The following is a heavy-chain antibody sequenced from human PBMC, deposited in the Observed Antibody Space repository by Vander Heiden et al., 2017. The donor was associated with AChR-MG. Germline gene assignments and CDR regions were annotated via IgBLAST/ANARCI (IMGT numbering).Heavy chain of an antibody. J-gene: IGHJ5*02. Sequence: EVQLLESGGGLVQPGGSLRLSCAASGFTFSSYAMSWVRQAPGKGLEWVSAISGSGGSTYYADAVKGRFTISRDNSKNTMYLQMKRLRAEDTAVYYFALQDGSGGSCYSAWGQGTLVTVSS. D-gene: IGHD2-15*01. V-gene: IGHV3-23*01. CDR2: ISGSGGST. CDR3: ALQDGSGGSCYSA. CDR1: GFTFSSYA.